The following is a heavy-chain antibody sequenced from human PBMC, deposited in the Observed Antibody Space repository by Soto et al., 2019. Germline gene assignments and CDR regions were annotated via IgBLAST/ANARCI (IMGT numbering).Heavy chain of an antibody. J-gene: IGHJ6*03. CDR3: ARVLSTTYSYFYMDV. CDR1: GGSISSYY. CDR2: FYYSGNT. Sequence: QVQLQESGPGLVKPSETLSLTCTVSGGSISSYYWGWIRQPPEKGLEWIGYFYYSGNTNYNPSLNSRVTISVDTSKNQFSLNLSSVTAADTAVYYCARVLSTTYSYFYMDVWGKGATVTVSS. V-gene: IGHV4-59*01. D-gene: IGHD5-12*01.